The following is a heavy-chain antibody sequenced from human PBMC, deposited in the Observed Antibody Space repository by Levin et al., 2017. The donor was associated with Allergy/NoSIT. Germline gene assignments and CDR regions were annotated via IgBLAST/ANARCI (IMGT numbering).Heavy chain of an antibody. J-gene: IGHJ4*02. D-gene: IGHD3-3*01. CDR2: ISSSSSYI. V-gene: IGHV3-21*01. CDR3: ARGGGGYDFWSGDYPLDY. Sequence: GGSLRLSCAASGFTFSSYSMNWVRQAPGKGLEWVSSISSSSSYIYYADSVKGRFTISRDNAKNSLYLQMNSLRAEDTAVYYCARGGGGYDFWSGDYPLDYWGQGTLVTVSS. CDR1: GFTFSSYS.